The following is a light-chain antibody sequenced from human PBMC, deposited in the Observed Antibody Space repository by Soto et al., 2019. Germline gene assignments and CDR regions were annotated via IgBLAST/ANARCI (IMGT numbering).Light chain of an antibody. CDR1: SSDVGGYNY. CDR3: SSYGGSNDYV. Sequence: QSALTQPPSASGSPGQSVTISCTGTSSDVGGYNYVSWYQQHPGKAPKLMIYEVSKRPPGVPDRFSGSKSGNTASLTVSGLQAEDEADYYCSSYGGSNDYVFGPGTKLTVL. V-gene: IGLV2-8*01. CDR2: EVS. J-gene: IGLJ1*01.